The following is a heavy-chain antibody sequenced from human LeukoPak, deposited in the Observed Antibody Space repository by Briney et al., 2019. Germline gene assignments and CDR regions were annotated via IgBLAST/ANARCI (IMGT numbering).Heavy chain of an antibody. D-gene: IGHD3-22*01. CDR1: GFTFSSFA. V-gene: IGHV3-64*01. J-gene: IGHJ4*02. Sequence: GGSLRLSCEASGFTFSSFAMHWVRQAPGKGLEYVSAISSNGGSTYYANSVKGRFTISRDNSKDTLYLQMGSLRAEDMAVYYCARGAVVVTNYFDFWGQGTLVTVSS. CDR3: ARGAVVVTNYFDF. CDR2: ISSNGGST.